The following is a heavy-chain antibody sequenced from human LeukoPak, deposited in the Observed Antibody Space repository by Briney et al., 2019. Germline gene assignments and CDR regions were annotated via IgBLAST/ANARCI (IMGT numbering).Heavy chain of an antibody. CDR1: GFTFSNAW. D-gene: IGHD3-10*01. Sequence: GGSLRLSCAASGFTFSNAWMSWVRQATGKGLEWVGRIKRKTDGGTTDYAAPVKGRFTISRDDSKNTLYLQMNSLKTEDTAVYYCTTPQNYYYGSGSYWGGFDYWGQGTLVTVSS. CDR3: TTPQNYYYGSGSYWGGFDY. J-gene: IGHJ4*02. CDR2: IKRKTDGGTT. V-gene: IGHV3-15*01.